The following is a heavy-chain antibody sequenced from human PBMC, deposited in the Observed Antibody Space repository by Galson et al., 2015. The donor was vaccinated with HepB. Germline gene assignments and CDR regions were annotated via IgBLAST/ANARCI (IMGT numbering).Heavy chain of an antibody. J-gene: IGHJ4*02. V-gene: IGHV1-69*04. CDR2: IIPILGIA. Sequence: SVKVSCKASGGTFSSYAISWVRQAPGQGLEWMGRIIPILGIANYAQKFQSRVTITADKSTSTAYMELSSLRSEDTAVYYCARGSMIVGSMKGWGQGTLVTVSS. CDR3: ARGSMIVGSMKG. CDR1: GGTFSSYA. D-gene: IGHD3-22*01.